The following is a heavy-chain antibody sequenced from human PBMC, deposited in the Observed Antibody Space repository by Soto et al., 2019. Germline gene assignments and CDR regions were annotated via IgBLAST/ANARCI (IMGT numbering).Heavy chain of an antibody. CDR2: IIPIFGTA. CDR1: GGTFSSYA. J-gene: IGHJ4*02. D-gene: IGHD3-22*01. Sequence: SVKVSCKASGGTFSSYAISWVRQAPGQGLEWMGGIIPIFGTANYAQKFQGRVTITADESTSTAYMELSSLRSEDTAVYYCARDPLPDYYDSSGYPPSVPYWGQGTLVTVSS. V-gene: IGHV1-69*13. CDR3: ARDPLPDYYDSSGYPPSVPY.